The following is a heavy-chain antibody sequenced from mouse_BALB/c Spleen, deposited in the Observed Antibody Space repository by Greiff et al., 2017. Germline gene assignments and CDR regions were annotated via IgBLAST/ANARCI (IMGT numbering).Heavy chain of an antibody. CDR1: GFSLTSYG. D-gene: IGHD1-1*01. V-gene: IGHV2-5-1*01. CDR3: AKNGYYGSSYRFGYAMDY. J-gene: IGHJ4*01. CDR2: IWRGGST. Sequence: QVQLQQSGPSLVQPSQSLSITCTVSGFSLTSYGVHWVRQSPGKGLEWLGVIWRGGSTDYNAAFMSRLSITKDNSKSQVFFKMNSLQADDTAIYYCAKNGYYGSSYRFGYAMDYWGQGTSVTVSS.